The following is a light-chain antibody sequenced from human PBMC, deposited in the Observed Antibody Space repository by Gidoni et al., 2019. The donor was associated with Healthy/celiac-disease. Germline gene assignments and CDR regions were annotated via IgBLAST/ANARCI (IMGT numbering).Light chain of an antibody. J-gene: IGLJ3*02. CDR3: SSYTSSSTWV. CDR2: EVS. V-gene: IGLV2-14*01. CDR1: SSHVGGYNY. Sequence: SALTPPASVSGSPGPSITISCTGTSSHVGGYNYVSYYQQHPGKAPKLISYEVSNRPSGVPDRFSGSKSGNTASLTISGLQAEDEADYYCSSYTSSSTWVFGGGTKLTVL.